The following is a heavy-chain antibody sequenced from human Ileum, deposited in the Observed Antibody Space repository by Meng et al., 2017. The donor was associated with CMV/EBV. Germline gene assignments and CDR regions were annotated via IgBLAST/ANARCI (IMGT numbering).Heavy chain of an antibody. V-gene: IGHV4-4*07. J-gene: IGHJ4*02. D-gene: IGHD2-2*01. CDR2: VYSSGST. CDR1: CGSIRGYH. CDR3: ARGSSSWAFDY. Sequence: QGPSLESRPGLVTPSDICSLTCSGSCGSIRGYHWSWIRQAATKGLEWIGRVYSSGSTDYNPSLQSRVTMSVDTSKNQFSLKLSSVTAADTAVYYCARGSSSWAFDYWGQGTPVTVSS.